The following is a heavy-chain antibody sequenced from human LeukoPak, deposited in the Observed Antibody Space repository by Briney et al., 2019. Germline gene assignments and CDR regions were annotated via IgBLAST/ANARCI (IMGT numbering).Heavy chain of an antibody. V-gene: IGHV4-59*01. CDR2: IYYSGST. CDR3: ARESDYYGSGSYLSLGHYFDY. CDR1: GGSISSYY. J-gene: IGHJ4*02. Sequence: SETLSLTCTVSGGSISSYYWSWIRQPPGKGLEWIGYIYYSGSTNYNPSLKSRVTISVDTSKNQFSLKLSSVTAADTAVYYCARESDYYGSGSYLSLGHYFDYWGQGTLVTVSS. D-gene: IGHD3-10*01.